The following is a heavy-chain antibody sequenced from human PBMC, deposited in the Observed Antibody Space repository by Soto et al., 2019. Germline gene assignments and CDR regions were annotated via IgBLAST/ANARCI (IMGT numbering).Heavy chain of an antibody. CDR2: ISGSGGNT. CDR3: AKDLDPYDFWSGYLHY. Sequence: EVQLLESGGGLVQPGGSLRLSCAASRFTFSSYAMSWVRQAPGKGLEWVSAISGSGGNTYYADSVKGRFTISRDNSKNTLYLQMNGLRAEDTAFYYCAKDLDPYDFWSGYLHYWGQGTLVTVSS. J-gene: IGHJ4*02. V-gene: IGHV3-23*01. CDR1: RFTFSSYA. D-gene: IGHD3-3*01.